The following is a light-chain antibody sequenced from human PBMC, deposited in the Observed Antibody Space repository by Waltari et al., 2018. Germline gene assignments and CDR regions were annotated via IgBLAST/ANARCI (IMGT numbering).Light chain of an antibody. CDR2: DAS. CDR1: QSVSSN. Sequence: EIVMTQSPATLSMSPGETATLSCRASQSVSSNVAWYQKKPGQAPRLLIYDASTRAPSIPARFRGSGSGTEFTLTISSLQSEDFAVYYCRQYNRWPPITFGHGTRLEI. J-gene: IGKJ5*01. V-gene: IGKV3-15*01. CDR3: RQYNRWPPIT.